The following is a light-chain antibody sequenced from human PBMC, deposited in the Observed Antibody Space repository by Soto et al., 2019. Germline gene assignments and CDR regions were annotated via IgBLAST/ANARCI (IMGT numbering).Light chain of an antibody. V-gene: IGKV3-11*01. Sequence: DMVLTQSPATLSLSPGERATLSCSASPSVSSYLAWYQQKPGQAPSLLIYDASNRATVIPARFRGSGSGTDFTLTLSSLEPEDFAVCYCQQRSNWPLTFGGGTKVEIK. CDR3: QQRSNWPLT. J-gene: IGKJ4*01. CDR1: PSVSSY. CDR2: DAS.